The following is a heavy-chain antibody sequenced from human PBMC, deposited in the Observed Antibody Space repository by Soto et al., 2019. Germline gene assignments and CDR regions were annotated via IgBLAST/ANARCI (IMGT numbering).Heavy chain of an antibody. J-gene: IGHJ5*02. V-gene: IGHV4-38-2*01. CDR2: IYHSGTT. CDR1: GYSISSGHY. D-gene: IGHD6-13*01. CDR3: AKSLYSSSWYAGS. Sequence: SETLSLTCSVSGYSISSGHYWGWIRQPPGKGLEWIGSIYHSGTTYYNPSLKSRVTISLDTSKNQVSLKLNSGTAADTAVYFCAKSLYSSSWYAGSWGQGTLVTVSS.